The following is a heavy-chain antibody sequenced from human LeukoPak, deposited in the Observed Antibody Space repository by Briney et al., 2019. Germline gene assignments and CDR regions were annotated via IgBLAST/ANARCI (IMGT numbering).Heavy chain of an antibody. V-gene: IGHV3-74*01. CDR2: INSDGTII. CDR1: GFTFSSYW. D-gene: IGHD4-17*01. CDR3: ACYGDYAGGLYYYYYYMDV. Sequence: QPGGSLRLSCAASGFTFSSYWMHWVRQAPGKGLVWVSRINSDGTIIGYADSVKGRFSISRDNAKNTLYLQMNGLRAEDTAVYYCACYGDYAGGLYYYYYYMDVWGKGTTVTVS. J-gene: IGHJ6*03.